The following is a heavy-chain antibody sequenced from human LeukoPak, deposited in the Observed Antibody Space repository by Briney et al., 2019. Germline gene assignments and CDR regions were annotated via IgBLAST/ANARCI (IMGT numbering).Heavy chain of an antibody. V-gene: IGHV3-23*01. CDR1: GFTFSSYA. J-gene: IGHJ4*02. D-gene: IGHD5-24*01. CDR3: ANLLSRDGYNFGY. CDR2: ISGSGGST. Sequence: PGGSLRLSCAASGFTFSSYAMSWVRQAPGKGLELVSAISGSGGSTYYADSVKGRFTISRDNSKNTLYLQMNSLRAEDTAVYYCANLLSRDGYNFGYWGQGTLVTVSS.